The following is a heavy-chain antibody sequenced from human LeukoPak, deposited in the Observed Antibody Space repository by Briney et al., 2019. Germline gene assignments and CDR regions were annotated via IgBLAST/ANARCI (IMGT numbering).Heavy chain of an antibody. Sequence: GGSLRLSCLASGFTFSNSWMTWVRQAPGKGLEWVAFIRSDGSNKYYADSVKGRFTISRDNSKNTLYLQMHSLRAEDTAVYYCAKGSLWFGETREAFDIWGQGTMVTVSS. CDR2: IRSDGSNK. J-gene: IGHJ3*02. V-gene: IGHV3-30*02. D-gene: IGHD3-10*01. CDR1: GFTFSNSW. CDR3: AKGSLWFGETREAFDI.